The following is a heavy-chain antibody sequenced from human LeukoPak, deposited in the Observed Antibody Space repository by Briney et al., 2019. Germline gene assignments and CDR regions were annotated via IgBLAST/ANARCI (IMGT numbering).Heavy chain of an antibody. V-gene: IGHV4-30-2*01. CDR3: ARDPHCSNNKCPYDY. D-gene: IGHD2-2*01. CDR2: ISHSGST. J-gene: IGHJ4*02. CDR1: DDSISSGAYY. Sequence: PSETLSLTCTVSDDSISSGAYYWTWIRQPPGKGLEWIGYISHSGSTYYNPSLKSRVTISVDKSKNQVSLKLNSVTAADTAVYYCARDPHCSNNKCPYDYWAREPWSPSPQ.